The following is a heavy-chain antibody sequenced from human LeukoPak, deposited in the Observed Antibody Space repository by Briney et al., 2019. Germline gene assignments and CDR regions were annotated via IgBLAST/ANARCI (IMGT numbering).Heavy chain of an antibody. CDR2: ISSSGSTI. CDR1: GFTFSDYY. J-gene: IGHJ4*02. V-gene: IGHV3-11*04. D-gene: IGHD3-22*01. Sequence: GGSLRLSCAASGFTFSDYYMSWIRQAPGKGLEWVSYISSSGSTIYYADSVKGRCTISRDNAKNSLYLQMNSLRAEGTAVYYCARDYDSSGYYYLDYWGQGTLVTVSS. CDR3: ARDYDSSGYYYLDY.